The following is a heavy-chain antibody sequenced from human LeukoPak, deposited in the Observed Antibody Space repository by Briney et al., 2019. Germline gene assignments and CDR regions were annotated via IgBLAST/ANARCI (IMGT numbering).Heavy chain of an antibody. J-gene: IGHJ3*02. Sequence: SETLSLTCTVSGGSISSSSYYWGWIRQPPGKGLEWIGNIYYSGSTYYNPSLKSRVTISVDTSKNQFSLKLSSVTAADTSLYYCARLDSSRWFPFDIWGQGTMVTVSS. V-gene: IGHV4-39*01. CDR3: ARLDSSRWFPFDI. D-gene: IGHD6-13*01. CDR2: IYYSGST. CDR1: GGSISSSSYY.